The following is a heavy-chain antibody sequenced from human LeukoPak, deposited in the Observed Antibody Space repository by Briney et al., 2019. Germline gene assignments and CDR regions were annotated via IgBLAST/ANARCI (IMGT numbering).Heavy chain of an antibody. D-gene: IGHD5-18*01. CDR1: GGTFSSYA. J-gene: IGHJ6*02. CDR2: IIPILGIA. CDR3: ARGYSYGYSFDYGMDV. Sequence: ASVKVSCKASGGTFSSYAISWVRQAPGQGLEWVGRIIPILGIANYAQKFQGRVTITADKSTSTAYMELSSLRSEDTAVYYCARGYSYGYSFDYGMDVWGQGTTVTVSS. V-gene: IGHV1-69*04.